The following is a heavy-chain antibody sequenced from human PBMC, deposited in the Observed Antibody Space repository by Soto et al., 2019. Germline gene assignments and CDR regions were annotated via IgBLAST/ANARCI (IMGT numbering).Heavy chain of an antibody. V-gene: IGHV3-30*18. J-gene: IGHJ4*02. CDR3: AKDTRGYTYAYFDY. CDR1: GFTFSSYG. CDR2: ISYDGSNK. D-gene: IGHD5-18*01. Sequence: QVQLVESGGGVVQPGRSLRLSCAASGFTFSSYGMHWVRQAPGKGLEWVAVISYDGSNKYYADSVKGRFTISRDNSKNTLYLQMNSLRAEVTAVYYCAKDTRGYTYAYFDYWGQGTLVTVSS.